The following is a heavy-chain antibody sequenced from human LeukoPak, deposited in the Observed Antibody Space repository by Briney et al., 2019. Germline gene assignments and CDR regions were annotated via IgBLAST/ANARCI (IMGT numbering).Heavy chain of an antibody. CDR1: GGSISPNY. Sequence: PSETLSLTCTVSGGSISPNYWSWIRQPPGKGLEWIGYISYSGSTNYAPSLKSRVTIPVDTSKNQFSLKLSSVTAADTAVYYCARGGGYFDYWGQGTLVTVSS. V-gene: IGHV4-59*01. CDR2: ISYSGST. CDR3: ARGGGYFDY. D-gene: IGHD3-16*01. J-gene: IGHJ4*02.